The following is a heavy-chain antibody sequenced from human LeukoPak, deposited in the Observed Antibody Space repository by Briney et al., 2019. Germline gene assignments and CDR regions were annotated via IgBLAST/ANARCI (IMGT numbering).Heavy chain of an antibody. D-gene: IGHD3-22*01. J-gene: IGHJ5*02. CDR1: GYTFTSYY. V-gene: IGHV1-46*01. CDR3: ARAGARPNYYDSSGRSWFDP. CDR2: INPSSGST. Sequence: ASVKVSCKASGYTFTSYYMHWVRQAPGQGLEWMGIINPSSGSTSYAQKFQGRVTMTRDTSTSTVYMELSSLRSEDTAVYYCARAGARPNYYDSSGRSWFDPWGQGTLVTVSS.